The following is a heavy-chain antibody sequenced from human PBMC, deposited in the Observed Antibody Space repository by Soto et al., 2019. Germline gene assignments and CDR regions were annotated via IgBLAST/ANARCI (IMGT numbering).Heavy chain of an antibody. CDR3: ATGRVPAAMGFYYYYGMDV. CDR2: FDPEDGET. CDR1: VYTLTELS. V-gene: IGHV1-24*01. J-gene: IGHJ6*02. D-gene: IGHD2-2*01. Sequence: ASVKVSCKVSVYTLTELSMHWVRQAPGKGLEWMGGFDPEDGETIYAQKFQGRVTMTEDTSTDTAYMELSSLRSEDTAVYYCATGRVPAAMGFYYYYGMDVWGQGTTVTVSS.